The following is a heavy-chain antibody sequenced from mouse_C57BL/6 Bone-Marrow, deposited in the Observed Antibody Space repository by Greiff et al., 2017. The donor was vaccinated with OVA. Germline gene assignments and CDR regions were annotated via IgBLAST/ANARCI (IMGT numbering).Heavy chain of an antibody. J-gene: IGHJ3*01. CDR3: ARERNSAGCVRFAY. CDR1: GYTFTSYG. V-gene: IGHV1-81*01. Sequence: VQLQQSGAELARPGASVKLSCKASGYTFTSYGISWVKQRTGQGLEWIGEIYPRSGNTYYNEKFKGKATLTADKSSSTAYMELSSLTSEVSAVYFCARERNSAGCVRFAYWGQGTLVTVSA. D-gene: IGHD3-2*02. CDR2: IYPRSGNT.